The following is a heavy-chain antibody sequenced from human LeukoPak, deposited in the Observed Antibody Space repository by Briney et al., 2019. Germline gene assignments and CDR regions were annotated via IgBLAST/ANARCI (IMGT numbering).Heavy chain of an antibody. CDR1: GYSISSGYY. D-gene: IGHD6-19*01. CDR2: IYHSGST. Sequence: PSETLSLTCAVSGYSISSGYYWGWIRQPPGKGLEWIGSIYHSGSTYYNPSLKSRVTISVDTSKYQFSLKLSSVTAADTSVYYCARSEQWLVYYFDYWGQGTLVTVSS. J-gene: IGHJ4*02. CDR3: ARSEQWLVYYFDY. V-gene: IGHV4-38-2*01.